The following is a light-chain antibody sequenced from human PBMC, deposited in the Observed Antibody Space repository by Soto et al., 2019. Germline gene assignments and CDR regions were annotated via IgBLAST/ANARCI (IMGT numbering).Light chain of an antibody. CDR2: EVS. CDR3: ISYTTTGALV. J-gene: IGLJ2*01. V-gene: IGLV2-14*01. CDR1: IYDVGAYHY. Sequence: QSVLTQPASVSGSPGQSIPISCTGTIYDVGAYHYVSWYQHFPGKAPKLILYEVSNRPSGISNRFSGFRSGSTASLTVSGLQPEDDAHYYCISYTTTGALVFGGGTKLTVL.